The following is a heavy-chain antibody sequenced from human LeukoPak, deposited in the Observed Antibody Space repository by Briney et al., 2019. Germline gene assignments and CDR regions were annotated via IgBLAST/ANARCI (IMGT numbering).Heavy chain of an antibody. Sequence: PGRSLRPFCAASGYTLSYYWMHWVRQVPGKGLVWVSRIDTDGRTTTYADSVKGRFTISRDNVQNTLYLQMNSLRAEDTAVYYCARDVAGAGSYWGQGIMVTVSS. CDR3: ARDVAGAGSY. V-gene: IGHV3-74*01. CDR2: IDTDGRTT. J-gene: IGHJ4*02. CDR1: GYTLSYYW. D-gene: IGHD3-10*01.